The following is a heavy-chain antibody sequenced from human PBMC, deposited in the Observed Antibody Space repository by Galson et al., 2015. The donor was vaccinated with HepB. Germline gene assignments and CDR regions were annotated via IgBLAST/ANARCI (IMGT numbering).Heavy chain of an antibody. V-gene: IGHV3-30-3*01. D-gene: IGHD1-26*01. Sequence: SLRLSCAASGFTFSSYAMHWVRQAPGKGLEWVAVISYDGSNKYYADSVKGRFTISRDNSKNTLYLQMNSLRAEDTAVYYCARGGEYSGSPDYYYYGMDVWGQGTTVTVSS. CDR2: ISYDGSNK. CDR3: ARGGEYSGSPDYYYYGMDV. CDR1: GFTFSSYA. J-gene: IGHJ6*02.